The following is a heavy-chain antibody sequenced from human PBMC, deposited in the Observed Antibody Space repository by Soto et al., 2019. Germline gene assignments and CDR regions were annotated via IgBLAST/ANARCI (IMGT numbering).Heavy chain of an antibody. Sequence: SETLSLTCTVSGGSISSSSYFWVWIRQPPGKGLEWIGSIYYSGSTYYNPSLKSRVTISVDTSKNQFSLKLSSVTAADTAVYYCARLRSGSYYGTYYFDYWGQGTLVTVS. CDR1: GGSISSSSYF. CDR2: IYYSGST. J-gene: IGHJ4*02. D-gene: IGHD1-26*01. V-gene: IGHV4-39*01. CDR3: ARLRSGSYYGTYYFDY.